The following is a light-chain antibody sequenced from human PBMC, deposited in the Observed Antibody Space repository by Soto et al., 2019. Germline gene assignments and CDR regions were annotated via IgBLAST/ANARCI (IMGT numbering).Light chain of an antibody. CDR2: EVR. J-gene: IGLJ2*01. V-gene: IGLV2-14*01. Sequence: QSVLTQPASVSGSPGQSITISCTGTSSDIGTYNYVSWYQQHPGKAPKLMIYEVRNQPSGVSIRFSGSKSGKTASLTISGLQAEDEAHYYCSTYTNSIAVFGGGTNLTVL. CDR1: SSDIGTYNY. CDR3: STYTNSIAV.